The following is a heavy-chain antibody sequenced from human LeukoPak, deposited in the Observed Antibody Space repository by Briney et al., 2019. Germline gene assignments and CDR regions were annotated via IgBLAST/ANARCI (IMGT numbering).Heavy chain of an antibody. D-gene: IGHD5-24*01. CDR2: ISSSGSTI. Sequence: GGSLRLSCAASGFTFSDYYMSWIRQAPGKGLEGVSYISSSGSTIYYADSVKGRFTISRDNAKNSMYLQMNSLRAEDTAVYYCARVWRDGLNVHPFDYWGQGTLVTVSS. V-gene: IGHV3-11*04. CDR3: ARVWRDGLNVHPFDY. J-gene: IGHJ4*02. CDR1: GFTFSDYY.